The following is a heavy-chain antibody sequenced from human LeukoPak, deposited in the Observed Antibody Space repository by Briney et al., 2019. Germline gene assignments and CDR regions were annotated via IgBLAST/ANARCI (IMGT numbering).Heavy chain of an antibody. D-gene: IGHD6-13*01. Sequence: GGSLRLSCAASGFTFRNYEMNWVRQAPGKGLEWVAVIWYDGSNKYYADSVKGRFTISRDNSKNTLYLQMNSLRAEDTAVYYCARDSQIAAAGSGIDYWGQGTLVTVSS. V-gene: IGHV3-33*08. J-gene: IGHJ4*02. CDR3: ARDSQIAAAGSGIDY. CDR2: IWYDGSNK. CDR1: GFTFRNYE.